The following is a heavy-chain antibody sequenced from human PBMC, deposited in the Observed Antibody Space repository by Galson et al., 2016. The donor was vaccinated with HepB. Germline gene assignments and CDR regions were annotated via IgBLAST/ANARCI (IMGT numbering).Heavy chain of an antibody. V-gene: IGHV1-46*02. Sequence: SVKVSCKASGYTFNTYNMQWVRQAPGQGLEWMGIIKPSGGNTIYAQKFQDRITMTRDTSTSTVYMELISLRSEDTAVYYCARELDHSFYFDYWGQGTLLTVSS. D-gene: IGHD1-14*01. CDR2: IKPSGGNT. CDR1: GYTFNTYN. CDR3: ARELDHSFYFDY. J-gene: IGHJ4*02.